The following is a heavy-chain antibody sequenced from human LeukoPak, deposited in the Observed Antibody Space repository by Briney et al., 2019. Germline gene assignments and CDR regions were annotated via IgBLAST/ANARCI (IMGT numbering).Heavy chain of an antibody. CDR2: ISYDRSLK. V-gene: IGHV3-30*04. CDR3: ARDPTAVANLPQYYLDY. J-gene: IGHJ4*02. Sequence: PGGSLRLSCAASGFTFSSYAMSWVRQAPGKGLEWVAVISYDRSLKYYADSVRGRFTISSDNSKNTLYLQMNSLRVEDTAVYYCARDPTAVANLPQYYLDYWGQGILVTVSS. CDR1: GFTFSSYA. D-gene: IGHD4-23*01.